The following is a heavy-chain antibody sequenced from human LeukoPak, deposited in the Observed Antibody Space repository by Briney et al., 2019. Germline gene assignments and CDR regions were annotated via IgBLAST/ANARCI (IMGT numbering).Heavy chain of an antibody. J-gene: IGHJ4*02. D-gene: IGHD2-21*02. Sequence: ASVKVSCKASGYTFTSYDMHWVRQAPGQGLEWMGIINPSGDSTSYAQKFQGRVTMTRDTSTSTVYMELSSLRSEDTAVYYCASVLYCGADCYFGQYFFDYWGQGTLVTVSS. V-gene: IGHV1-46*01. CDR2: INPSGDST. CDR1: GYTFTSYD. CDR3: ASVLYCGADCYFGQYFFDY.